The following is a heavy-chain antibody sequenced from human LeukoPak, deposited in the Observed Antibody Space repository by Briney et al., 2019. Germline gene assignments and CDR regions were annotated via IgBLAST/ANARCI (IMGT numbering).Heavy chain of an antibody. CDR3: ARGIQLWSNFDY. V-gene: IGHV3-64*01. CDR2: ITSNGGST. CDR1: GFTFSSYA. Sequence: QSGGSLRLSCAASGFTFSSYAMYWVRQAPGKGLEYVSAITSNGGSTDYANSVKGRFTISRDKSKNTLYLQRGSLGAEDMAVSYCARGIQLWSNFDYWGQGTLVTVSS. J-gene: IGHJ4*02. D-gene: IGHD5-18*01.